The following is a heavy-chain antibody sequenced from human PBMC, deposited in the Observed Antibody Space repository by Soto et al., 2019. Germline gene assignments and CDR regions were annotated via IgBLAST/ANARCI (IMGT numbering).Heavy chain of an antibody. Sequence: ESGGGVVQPGRSLRLSCAASGFTFSSYAMHWVRQAPGKGLEWVAVISYDGSNKYYADSVKGRFTISRDNSKNTLYLQMNSLRAEDTAVYYCARGYYDSSGYYYFDYWGQGTLVTVSS. CDR3: ARGYYDSSGYYYFDY. CDR1: GFTFSSYA. CDR2: ISYDGSNK. D-gene: IGHD3-22*01. V-gene: IGHV3-30-3*01. J-gene: IGHJ4*02.